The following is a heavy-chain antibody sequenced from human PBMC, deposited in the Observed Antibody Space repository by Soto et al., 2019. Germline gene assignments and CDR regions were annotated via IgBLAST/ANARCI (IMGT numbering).Heavy chain of an antibody. D-gene: IGHD4-17*01. CDR1: GYNFNNFW. CDR2: IYPTDSDT. J-gene: IGHJ4*02. CDR3: ARGWGPEYGDHMVYFDY. V-gene: IGHV5-51*01. Sequence: GESLKISCKGSGYNFNNFWIAWVRQMPGKGLEWMGIIYPTDSDTKYSPSFQGQVTISADKSISTAYMRWSSLKASDTAMYYCARGWGPEYGDHMVYFDYWGQGTLVTVSS.